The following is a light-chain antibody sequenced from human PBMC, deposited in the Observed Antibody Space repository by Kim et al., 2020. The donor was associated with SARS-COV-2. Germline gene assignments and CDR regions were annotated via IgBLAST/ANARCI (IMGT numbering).Light chain of an antibody. CDR1: QTIGDSA. Sequence: EIVLMQSPGTLSLSPGERATISCRASQTIGDSALAWYQQKPGQSPRLLIYDSSIRATAIPDRFSGSGSGTDFTLTVSGLEPEDSAVFYCQQYFSSRPTFGQGTKVDIK. CDR3: QQYFSSRPT. CDR2: DSS. J-gene: IGKJ1*01. V-gene: IGKV3-20*01.